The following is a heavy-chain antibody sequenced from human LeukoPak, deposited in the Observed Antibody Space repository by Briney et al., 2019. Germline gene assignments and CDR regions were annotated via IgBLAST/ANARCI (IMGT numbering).Heavy chain of an antibody. CDR3: ARRISGAWFDP. Sequence: SETLSLTCSVSGFSISNGYHWGWIRQPPGKGLDWIGIIYHSGSTYYNPSLKSRVTMSVDTSKNQFSLKLSSVTAADTALYYCARRISGAWFDPWGRGTLVTVSS. CDR1: GFSISNGYH. J-gene: IGHJ5*02. V-gene: IGHV4-38-2*02. D-gene: IGHD2-15*01. CDR2: IYHSGST.